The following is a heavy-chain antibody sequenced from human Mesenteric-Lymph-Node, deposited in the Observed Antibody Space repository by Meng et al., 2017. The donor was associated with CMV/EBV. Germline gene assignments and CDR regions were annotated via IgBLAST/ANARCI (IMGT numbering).Heavy chain of an antibody. CDR1: GGSMSGYY. J-gene: IGHJ5*02. CDR3: ARDGELGYYDFWSGYYLNWFDP. CDR2: IFDSAII. Sequence: SETLSLTCTVSGGSMSGYYWSWVRQPPEKGLEWIGYIFDSAIIDYNPSLKSRVTISVDTSKNQFSLKLSSVTAADTAVYYCARDGELGYYDFWSGYYLNWFDPWGQGTLVTVSS. D-gene: IGHD3-3*01. V-gene: IGHV4-59*12.